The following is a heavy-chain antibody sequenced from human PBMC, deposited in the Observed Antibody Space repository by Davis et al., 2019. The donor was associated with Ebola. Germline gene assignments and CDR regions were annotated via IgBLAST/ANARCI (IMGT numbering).Heavy chain of an antibody. D-gene: IGHD6-6*01. CDR3: ARVLAVRPWYFDL. V-gene: IGHV3-74*01. CDR2: INSDGTFT. Sequence: GESLKISCAAPGFTYSNYWMYWVRQAPGEGLMCVSRINSDGTFTTYADSVKGRFTISRDNAKNTLYLQMNSLRAADTAVYYCARVLAVRPWYFDLWGRGTLVTVSS. CDR1: GFTYSNYW. J-gene: IGHJ2*01.